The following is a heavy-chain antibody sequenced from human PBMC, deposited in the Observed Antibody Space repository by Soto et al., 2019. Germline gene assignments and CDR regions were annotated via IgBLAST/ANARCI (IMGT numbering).Heavy chain of an antibody. J-gene: IGHJ5*02. CDR2: ISSSSNSI. D-gene: IGHD6-19*01. Sequence: GGSLRLSYAASGFTFSRYSMNWVRQAPGKGLEWVSYISSSSNSIYYADSVKGRFTISRDNANHSLDLQLNSLRGEDTAMYYCARDMYSSDYFVKWFEPWGQGTLVTVSS. CDR3: ARDMYSSDYFVKWFEP. V-gene: IGHV3-48*01. CDR1: GFTFSRYS.